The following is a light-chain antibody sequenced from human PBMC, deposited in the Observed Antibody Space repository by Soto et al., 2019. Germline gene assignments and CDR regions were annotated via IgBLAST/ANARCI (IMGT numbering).Light chain of an antibody. CDR3: QTWGTGIRL. J-gene: IGLJ2*01. Sequence: QSVLTQSPSASASLGASVNLTCTLSSGHDHYAIAWHQQRPEKGPQFLMKVNSDGSHTKGDGIPDRFSGSSSGAERYFTISSLQSEDEADYYCQTWGTGIRLFGGGTQLTVL. V-gene: IGLV4-69*01. CDR2: VNSDGSH. CDR1: SGHDHYA.